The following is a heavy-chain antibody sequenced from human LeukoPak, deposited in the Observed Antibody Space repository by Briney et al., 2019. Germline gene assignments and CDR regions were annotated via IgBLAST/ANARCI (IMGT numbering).Heavy chain of an antibody. CDR2: IKQDGSEK. J-gene: IGHJ4*02. D-gene: IGHD3-22*01. Sequence: GGSLRLSCAASGFTFSSYWMSWVRQAPGKGLEWVANIKQDGSEKYYVDSVKGRFTISRDNAKNSLYLQMNSLRAEDTAVYYCARDLYYYDSSGYYDYWGQGTLVTVSS. CDR1: GFTFSSYW. V-gene: IGHV3-7*01. CDR3: ARDLYYYDSSGYYDY.